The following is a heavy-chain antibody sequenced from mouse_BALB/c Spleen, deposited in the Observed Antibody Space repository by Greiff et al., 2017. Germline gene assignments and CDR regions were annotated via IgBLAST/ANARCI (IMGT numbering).Heavy chain of an antibody. CDR2: IRSKSNNYAT. D-gene: IGHD1-1*01. Sequence: VQLKESGGGLVQPKGSLKLSCAASGFTFNTYAMNWVRQAPGKGLEWVARIRSKSNNYATYYADSVKDRFTISRDDSQSMLYLQMNNLKTEDTAMYYCVSGGYYGYAMDYWGQGTSVTVSS. J-gene: IGHJ4*01. CDR1: GFTFNTYA. CDR3: VSGGYYGYAMDY. V-gene: IGHV10-1*02.